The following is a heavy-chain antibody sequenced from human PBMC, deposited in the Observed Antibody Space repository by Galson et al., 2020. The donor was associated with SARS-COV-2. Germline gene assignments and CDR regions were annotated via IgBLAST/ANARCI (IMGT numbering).Heavy chain of an antibody. D-gene: IGHD3-22*01. J-gene: IGHJ4*02. CDR3: ATLAYDSGDY. V-gene: IGHV3-43*02. Sequence: GESLKISCVASGFTFDDYAMHWVRQVPGKGLEWVSFISGDSTITYYADSVKGRFTISRDNSKNSLYLRMNILTSEDTALYYCATLAYDSGDYWGQGTLVTVSS. CDR2: ISGDSTIT. CDR1: GFTFDDYA.